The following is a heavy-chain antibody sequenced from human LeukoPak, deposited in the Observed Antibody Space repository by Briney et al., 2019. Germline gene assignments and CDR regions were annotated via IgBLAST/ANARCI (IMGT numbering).Heavy chain of an antibody. CDR2: IYYSGST. D-gene: IGHD3-3*01. CDR1: GGSISSYY. CDR3: ARDDRFLEFDP. V-gene: IGHV4-39*07. J-gene: IGHJ5*02. Sequence: SETLSLTCSVSGGSISSYYWGWIRQPPGKGLEWIGSIYYSGSTYYNPSLKSRVTISVDTSKNQLSLKLSSVTAADTAVYYCARDDRFLEFDPWGQGTLVTVSS.